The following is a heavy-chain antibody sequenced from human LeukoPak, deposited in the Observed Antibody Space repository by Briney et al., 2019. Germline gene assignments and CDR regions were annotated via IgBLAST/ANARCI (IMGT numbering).Heavy chain of an antibody. CDR3: ASSVYSSSWYPHDAFDI. CDR1: GYTFTSYG. D-gene: IGHD6-13*01. CDR2: ISAYNGNT. J-gene: IGHJ3*02. V-gene: IGHV1-18*01. Sequence: ASVKVSCKASGYTFTSYGISWVRQAPGQGLEWMGWISAYNGNTNYAQKLQGRVTMTTDTSTSTAYMELRSLRSDDTAVYYCASSVYSSSWYPHDAFDIWGQGTMVTVSS.